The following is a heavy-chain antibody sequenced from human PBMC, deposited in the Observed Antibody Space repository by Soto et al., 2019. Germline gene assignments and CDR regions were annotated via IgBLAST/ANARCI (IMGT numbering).Heavy chain of an antibody. CDR2: ISAYNGNT. J-gene: IGHJ4*02. V-gene: IGHV1-18*04. CDR3: ARVDVLRFLEWLI. D-gene: IGHD3-3*01. CDR1: GYTFTNYG. Sequence: ASVKVSCKASGYTFTNYGISGVLQSPGQGLEWMGWISAYNGNTNYAQNLQGRVTMTTDTSTSTAYMELRSLRSDDTAVYYCARVDVLRFLEWLIWGQGTLVTVSS.